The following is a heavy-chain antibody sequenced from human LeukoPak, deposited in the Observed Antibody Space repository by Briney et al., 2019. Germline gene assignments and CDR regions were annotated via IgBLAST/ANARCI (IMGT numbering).Heavy chain of an antibody. CDR1: GGSFSGYY. V-gene: IGHV4-34*01. CDR2: INHSGST. D-gene: IGHD3-10*01. Sequence: PSETLSLTCAVYGGSFSGYYWSWICQPPGKGLEWIGEINHSGSTNYNPSLKSRVTISVDTSKNQFSLKLSSVTAADTAVYYCARDQGSDYYEIWGQGTMVTVSS. J-gene: IGHJ3*02. CDR3: ARDQGSDYYEI.